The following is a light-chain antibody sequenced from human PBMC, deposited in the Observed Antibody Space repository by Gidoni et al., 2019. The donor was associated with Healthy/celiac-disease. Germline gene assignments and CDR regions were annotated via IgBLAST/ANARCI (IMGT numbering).Light chain of an antibody. V-gene: IGKV3-11*01. CDR2: DAS. CDR1: QSVSSY. Sequence: EIVLTQSPATLSLSPGERATLSCRASQSVSSYLAWYQQKPGQAPRLLISDASNRATGIPARFSGSGSGTDFTLTSSSLEPEDFAVYYCQQRSNWPPLFTFGPGTKVDIK. J-gene: IGKJ3*01. CDR3: QQRSNWPPLFT.